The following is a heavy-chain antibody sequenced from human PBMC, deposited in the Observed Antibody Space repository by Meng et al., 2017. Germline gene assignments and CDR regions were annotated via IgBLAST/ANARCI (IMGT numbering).Heavy chain of an antibody. J-gene: IGHJ4*02. D-gene: IGHD3-10*01. Sequence: GGSLRLSCAASGFTFSSYSMNWVRQAPGQGLEWVSSISSSSSYIYYADSVKGRFTISRDNAKNSLYLQMNSLRAEDKAVYYCARDLWFGEGYWGQGTLVTVSS. CDR3: ARDLWFGEGY. CDR1: GFTFSSYS. CDR2: ISSSSSYI. V-gene: IGHV3-21*01.